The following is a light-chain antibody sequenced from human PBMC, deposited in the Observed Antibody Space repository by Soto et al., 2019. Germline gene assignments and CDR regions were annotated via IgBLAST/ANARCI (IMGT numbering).Light chain of an antibody. CDR3: SSYTSSNTLEV. CDR2: EVS. V-gene: IGLV2-14*02. J-gene: IGLJ1*01. Sequence: QSALTQPASVSGSPGQSITISCTGSSRDVGAYNLVSWYHQHPGKAPKLMIYEVSNRPSGVSDRFSGSKSGNTASLTISGLQAEDEADYYCSSYTSSNTLEVFGTGTKLTVL. CDR1: SRDVGAYNL.